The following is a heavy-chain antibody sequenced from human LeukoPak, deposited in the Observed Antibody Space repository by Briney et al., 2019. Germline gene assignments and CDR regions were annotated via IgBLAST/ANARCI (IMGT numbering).Heavy chain of an antibody. CDR2: SNYTVVT. J-gene: IGHJ5*02. CDR1: GGSIIRHEYY. CDR3: ERDSRYDSSGLVP. Sequence: PPETLSLTCPLSGGSIIRHEYYCDWLLHPPGKGREGIGSSNYTVVTSYSLAQRCRVTISVDTSKCQFSVSVTSVSVADAAVSECERDSRYDSSGLVPWGQGSLVTVSS. V-gene: IGHV4-39*07. D-gene: IGHD3-22*01.